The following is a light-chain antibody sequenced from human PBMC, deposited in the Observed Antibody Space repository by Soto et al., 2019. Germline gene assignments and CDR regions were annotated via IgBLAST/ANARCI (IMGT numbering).Light chain of an antibody. CDR2: EGN. CDR3: CSYAGGPYV. CDR1: SSDVGSYNL. Sequence: QSALTQPASVSGSPGQSITISCTGTSSDVGSYNLVSWYQQYPGKAPKLIIYEGNERPSGVSNRFSGSKSGNTASLTISGLQAEDEADYYCCSYAGGPYVFGTGTKVTVL. V-gene: IGLV2-23*01. J-gene: IGLJ1*01.